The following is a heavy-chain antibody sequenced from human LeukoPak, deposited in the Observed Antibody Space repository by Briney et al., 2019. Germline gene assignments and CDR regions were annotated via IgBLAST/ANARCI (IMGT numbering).Heavy chain of an antibody. Sequence: PGGSLRLSCAASGFTFSSYEMNWVRQAPGKGLEWVSYISSSGSTIYYADSVKGRFTISRDNAKNSLYLQMNSLRAEDTAVYYCARSVGSRYCSGGSCYSDFWGQGTLVTVSS. CDR2: ISSSGSTI. D-gene: IGHD2-15*01. J-gene: IGHJ4*02. CDR3: ARSVGSRYCSGGSCYSDF. CDR1: GFTFSSYE. V-gene: IGHV3-48*03.